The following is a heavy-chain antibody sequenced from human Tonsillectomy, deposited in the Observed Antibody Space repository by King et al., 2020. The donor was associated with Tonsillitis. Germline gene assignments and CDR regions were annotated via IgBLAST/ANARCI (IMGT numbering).Heavy chain of an antibody. D-gene: IGHD6-19*01. Sequence: VQLVESGGGLVKPGGSLILSCAASGFTFSSYTMNWVRQAPGKGLEWVSSVSSRSYYIYYADSVKGRFTISRDNAKNSLYLQMNSLRAEDTAVYYCAKIGDSSGWYGHNFWGQGTLVAVSS. V-gene: IGHV3-21*01. CDR2: VSSRSYYI. CDR3: AKIGDSSGWYGHNF. CDR1: GFTFSSYT. J-gene: IGHJ4*02.